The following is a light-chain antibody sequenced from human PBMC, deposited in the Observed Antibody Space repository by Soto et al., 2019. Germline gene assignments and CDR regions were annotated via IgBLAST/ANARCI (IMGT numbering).Light chain of an antibody. J-gene: IGLJ2*01. CDR3: GTWDSSLSAGV. Sequence: QSVLTQPPSVSAAPGQKVTISCSGSSSNIGSNYVSWYQQLPGTARKLLIYDDNKRPSGIPDRFSGSKSGTSATLGITGLQTGDEADYYCGTWDSSLSAGVFGGGTKVTVL. CDR1: SSNIGSNY. V-gene: IGLV1-51*01. CDR2: DDN.